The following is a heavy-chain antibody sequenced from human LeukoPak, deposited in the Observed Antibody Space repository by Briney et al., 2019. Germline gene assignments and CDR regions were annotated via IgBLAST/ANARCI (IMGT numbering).Heavy chain of an antibody. D-gene: IGHD5-18*01. CDR2: IYYSGST. CDR1: GGSISSYY. J-gene: IGHJ4*02. CDR3: ARCFVSYGVLD. V-gene: IGHV4-59*01. Sequence: SETLSLTCTVSGGSISSYYWSWIRQPPGKGLEWIGYIYYSGSTNNNPSLKSRVTISVDTSKNQFSLKLSSVTAADTAVYYCARCFVSYGVLDWGQGTLVTVSS.